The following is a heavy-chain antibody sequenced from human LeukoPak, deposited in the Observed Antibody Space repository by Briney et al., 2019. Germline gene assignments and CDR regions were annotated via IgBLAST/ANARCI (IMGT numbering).Heavy chain of an antibody. Sequence: GASVKVSCKASGYTFTNYDINWVRQATGQGLEWMGWMNPNSGNTGYAQKFQGRVTITRNTSISTAYMELSSLRSEDTAVYYCARGPRITLIRGGQWYYYMDVWGKGTTVTISS. CDR2: MNPNSGNT. CDR1: GYTFTNYD. J-gene: IGHJ6*03. CDR3: ARGPRITLIRGGQWYYYMDV. V-gene: IGHV1-8*03. D-gene: IGHD3-10*01.